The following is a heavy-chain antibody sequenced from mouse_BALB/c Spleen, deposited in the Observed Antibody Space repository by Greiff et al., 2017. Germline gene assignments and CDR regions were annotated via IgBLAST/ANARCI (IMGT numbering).Heavy chain of an antibody. J-gene: IGHJ4*01. CDR1: GYTFTSYW. D-gene: IGHD2-4*01. V-gene: IGHV1S127*01. CDR3: TREEKTTMITTDGYAMDY. Sequence: VQLQQSGAELVKPGASVKMSCKASGYTFTSYWMHWVKQRPGQGLEWIGVIDPSDSYTSYNQKFKGKATLTVDTSSSTAYMQLSSLTSEDSAVYYCTREEKTTMITTDGYAMDYWGQGTSVTVSS. CDR2: IDPSDSYT.